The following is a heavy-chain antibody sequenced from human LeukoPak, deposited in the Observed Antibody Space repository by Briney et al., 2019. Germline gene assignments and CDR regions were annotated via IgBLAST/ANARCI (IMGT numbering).Heavy chain of an antibody. Sequence: GGSLRLSCAASGFTFSSYSMNWVRQAPGKGLEWVSSISSSSSYIYYADSVKGRFTISRDNAKNSLYLQMNSLRAEDTAVYNCARDKVGYYKRPFDYWGQGTLVTVSS. CDR1: GFTFSSYS. D-gene: IGHD3-22*01. J-gene: IGHJ4*02. V-gene: IGHV3-21*01. CDR3: ARDKVGYYKRPFDY. CDR2: ISSSSSYI.